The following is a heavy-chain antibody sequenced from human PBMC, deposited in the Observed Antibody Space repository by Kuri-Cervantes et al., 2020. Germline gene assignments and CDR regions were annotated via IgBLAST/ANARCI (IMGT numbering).Heavy chain of an antibody. D-gene: IGHD4-17*01. J-gene: IGHJ2*01. V-gene: IGHV4-34*01. CDR3: TRGWRGRSTSVTHYTRYFDL. CDR1: GESFSVYY. Sequence: SQTLSLTCAVYGESFSVYYWSWVRQPPGKGLQWIGEINHSGNTNYNPSLKSRVTLSLDTSQNHFSLKLTSVTAADTAVYYCTRGWRGRSTSVTHYTRYFDLWGRGTLVTVSS. CDR2: INHSGNT.